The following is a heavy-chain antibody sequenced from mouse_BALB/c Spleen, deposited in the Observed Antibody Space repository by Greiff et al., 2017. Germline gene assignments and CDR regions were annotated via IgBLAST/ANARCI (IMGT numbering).Heavy chain of an antibody. CDR2: IYPGSGST. D-gene: IGHD1-1*01. V-gene: IGHV1-55*01. CDR3: ARNSYYYGSSYGMDY. J-gene: IGHJ4*01. CDR1: GYNFTSYW. Sequence: QVQLQQPGAELVKPGTSVKLSSKASGYNFTSYWINWVKLRPGQGLEWIGDIYPGSGSTNYNEKFKSKATLTVDTSSSTAYMQLSSLASEDSALYYCARNSYYYGSSYGMDYWGQGTSVTVSS.